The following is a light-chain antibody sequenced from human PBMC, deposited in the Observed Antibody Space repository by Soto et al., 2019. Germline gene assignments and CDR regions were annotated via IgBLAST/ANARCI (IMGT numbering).Light chain of an antibody. J-gene: IGKJ5*01. CDR1: QSVSSY. CDR3: QQRSNCPRKST. CDR2: DAS. V-gene: IGKV3-11*01. Sequence: EIVLTQSPATLSLSPGERATLSCRASQSVSSYLAWYQQKPGQAPRLLIHDASNRATGIPARFSGSGSGTDFTLTISSLEPEDFAVYYCQQRSNCPRKSTFGQGTRLEIK.